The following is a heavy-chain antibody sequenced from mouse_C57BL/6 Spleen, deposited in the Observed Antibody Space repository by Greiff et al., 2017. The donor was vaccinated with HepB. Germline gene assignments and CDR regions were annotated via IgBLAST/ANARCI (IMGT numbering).Heavy chain of an antibody. Sequence: VKLQQSGAELVKPGASVKLSCKASGYTFTSYWMHWVKQRPGQGLEWIGMIHPNSGSTNYNEKFKSKATLTVDKSSSTAYMQLSSLTSEDSAVYYCAREYAMDYWGQGTSVTVSS. CDR1: GYTFTSYW. CDR2: IHPNSGST. V-gene: IGHV1-64*01. CDR3: AREYAMDY. J-gene: IGHJ4*01.